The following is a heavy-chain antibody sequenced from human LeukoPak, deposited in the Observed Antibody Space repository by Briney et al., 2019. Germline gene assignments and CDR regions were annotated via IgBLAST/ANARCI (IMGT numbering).Heavy chain of an antibody. D-gene: IGHD5-24*01. Sequence: SVKVSCKASGGTFSSYAISWVRQAPGQGLEWMGGIIPIFGTANYAQKFQGRVTMTRDTSTSTVYMELSSLRSEDTAVYYCARDHTDGYNDHFDYWGQGTLVTVSS. CDR3: ARDHTDGYNDHFDY. V-gene: IGHV1-69*05. CDR2: IIPIFGTA. J-gene: IGHJ4*02. CDR1: GGTFSSYA.